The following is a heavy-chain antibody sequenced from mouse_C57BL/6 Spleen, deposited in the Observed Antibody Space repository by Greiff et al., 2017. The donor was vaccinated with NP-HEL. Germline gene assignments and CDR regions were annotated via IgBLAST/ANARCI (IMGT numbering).Heavy chain of an antibody. J-gene: IGHJ1*03. V-gene: IGHV1-69*01. CDR3: ARSNDYDGGYFDV. Sequence: QVQLQQPGAELVMPGASVKLSCKASGYTFTSYWMHWVKQRPGQGLEWIGEIDPSDSYTNYNQKFKGKSTLTVDKSSSTAYMQLSSLTSEDSAVYYCARSNDYDGGYFDVWGTGTTVTVSS. CDR1: GYTFTSYW. D-gene: IGHD2-4*01. CDR2: IDPSDSYT.